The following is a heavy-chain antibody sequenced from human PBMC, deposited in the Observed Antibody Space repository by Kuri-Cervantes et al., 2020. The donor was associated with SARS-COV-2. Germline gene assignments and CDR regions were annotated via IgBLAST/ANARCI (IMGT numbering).Heavy chain of an antibody. Sequence: GGSLRLSCAASGFTFSSYWMHWVRQAPGKGLVWVSRINSDGSSTSYADSVKGRFTISRDNSKNTLYLQMNSLRAEDTAVYYCASEYSSSLFDSDYYYYGMDVWGQGTTVTVSS. CDR3: ASEYSSSLFDSDYYYYGMDV. D-gene: IGHD6-6*01. V-gene: IGHV3-74*01. CDR1: GFTFSSYW. J-gene: IGHJ6*02. CDR2: INSDGSST.